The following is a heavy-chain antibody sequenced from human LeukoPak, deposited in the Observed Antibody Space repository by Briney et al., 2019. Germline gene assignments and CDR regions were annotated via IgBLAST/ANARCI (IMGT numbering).Heavy chain of an antibody. CDR3: ARENTRGFDY. V-gene: IGHV3-30*04. Sequence: GRSLRLSCAASGFTFDDYAMHWVRQAPGKGLEWVAVISYDGSNKYYADSVKGRFTISRDNSKNTLYLQMNSLRAEDTAVYYCARENTRGFDYWGQGTLVTVSS. CDR1: GFTFDDYA. J-gene: IGHJ4*02. D-gene: IGHD2/OR15-2a*01. CDR2: ISYDGSNK.